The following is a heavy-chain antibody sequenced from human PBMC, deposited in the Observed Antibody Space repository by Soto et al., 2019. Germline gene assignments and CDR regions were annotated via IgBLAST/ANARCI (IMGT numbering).Heavy chain of an antibody. J-gene: IGHJ4*02. D-gene: IGHD3-3*01. V-gene: IGHV4-59*08. CDR2: IYYSGST. CDR3: ARHAVLWSGYDRGDPYYFDY. Sequence: PSETLSLTCTVSGGSISSYYWSWIRQPPGKGLEWIGYIYYSGSTNYNPSLKSRVTISVDTSKNQFSLKLSSVTAADTAVYYCARHAVLWSGYDRGDPYYFDYWGQGTLVTVSS. CDR1: GGSISSYY.